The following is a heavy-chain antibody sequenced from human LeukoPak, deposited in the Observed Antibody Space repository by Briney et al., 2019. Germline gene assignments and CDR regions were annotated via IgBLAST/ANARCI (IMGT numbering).Heavy chain of an antibody. CDR3: TRDYWFDP. V-gene: IGHV3-53*01. Sequence: GGFLRLSCAASGFTVSSNYISWVRQAPGKGLEWVSVIYSGGTTYYADSVKGRFTISRDNSKNTVYLQMNSLRVEDTAVYYCTRDYWFDPWGQGTLVTVSS. J-gene: IGHJ5*02. CDR1: GFTVSSNY. CDR2: IYSGGTT.